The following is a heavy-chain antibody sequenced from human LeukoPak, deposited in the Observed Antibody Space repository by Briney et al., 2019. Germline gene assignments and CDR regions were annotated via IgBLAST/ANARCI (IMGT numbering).Heavy chain of an antibody. D-gene: IGHD6-19*01. CDR3: ATFRGYSSGFDY. CDR2: ISYDGSNK. CDR1: GFTFSSYA. J-gene: IGHJ4*02. Sequence: PGGSLRLSCAASGFTFSSYAMHWVRQAPGKGLEWVAVISYDGSNKYYADSVKGRFTISRDNSKNTLYLQMNSLRAEDTAVYYCATFRGYSSGFDYWVQGTLVTVSS. V-gene: IGHV3-30-3*01.